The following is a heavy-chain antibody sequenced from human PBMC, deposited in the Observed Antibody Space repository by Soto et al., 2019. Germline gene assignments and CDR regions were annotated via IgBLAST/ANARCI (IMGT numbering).Heavy chain of an antibody. D-gene: IGHD7-27*01. CDR3: TGIPPSSFPNSAPLDN. J-gene: IGHJ4*02. CDR2: ILPILGSL. CDR1: GGTFNTYT. Sequence: QVRLVQSGAEVKKPGSSVTVSCKASGGTFNTYTFSWVRQAPGQGLEWMGSILPILGSLNYAQRFQGRLSLTQAYSTTIAYMEPSRLTSQETDMYYRTGIPPSSFPNSAPLDNWGQGTLVTVSS. V-gene: IGHV1-69*16.